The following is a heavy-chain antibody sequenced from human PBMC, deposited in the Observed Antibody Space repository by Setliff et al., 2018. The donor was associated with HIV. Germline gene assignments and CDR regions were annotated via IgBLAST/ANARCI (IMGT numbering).Heavy chain of an antibody. CDR1: GGSFSGYY. CDR3: VRGLVGGSGWYWYFDL. D-gene: IGHD6-19*01. V-gene: IGHV4-34*01. J-gene: IGHJ2*01. Sequence: SETLSLTCAVYGGSFSGYYWSWIRQPPGKGLEWIGEINHSGSTNYNPSLKSRVTISVDTSKNQFSLKLSSVTAADTAVYYCVRGLVGGSGWYWYFDLWGRGTLVTVSS. CDR2: INHSGST.